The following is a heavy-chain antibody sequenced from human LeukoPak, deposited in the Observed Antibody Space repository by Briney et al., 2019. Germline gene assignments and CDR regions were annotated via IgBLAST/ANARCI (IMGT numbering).Heavy chain of an antibody. J-gene: IGHJ4*02. CDR3: ARDQGDGYNPFDY. D-gene: IGHD5-24*01. V-gene: IGHV1-2*02. CDR1: GYTFTGYY. CDR2: INPNSGGT. Sequence: ASVKVSCKASGYTFTGYYMHWVRQAPGQGLEWMGWINPNSGGTNYAQKFQGRVTMTRDTSISTAYMELSRLRSDDTAVYYCARDQGDGYNPFDYWGQGTLVIVSS.